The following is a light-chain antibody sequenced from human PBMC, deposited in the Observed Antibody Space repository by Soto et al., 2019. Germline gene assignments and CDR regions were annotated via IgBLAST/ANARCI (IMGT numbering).Light chain of an antibody. J-gene: IGKJ5*01. CDR3: QQRSNWPSIT. V-gene: IGKV3-11*01. CDR2: DAS. Sequence: EIVLTQSPATLSLSPGERATLSCRASQSVSSYLAWYQQKPGQAPRLLIYDASNSATGIPARFRGSGSGTDFTLTISSLEPEDFAVYYCQQRSNWPSITFGQGTRLEIK. CDR1: QSVSSY.